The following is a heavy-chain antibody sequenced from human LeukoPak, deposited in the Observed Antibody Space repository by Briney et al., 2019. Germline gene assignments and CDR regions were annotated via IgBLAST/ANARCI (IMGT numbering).Heavy chain of an antibody. Sequence: GGPLRLSCAASGFTFSSYEMNWVRQAPGKGLEWVSYISSSGSTIYYADSVKGRFTISRDNAKNSLYLQMNSLRAEDTAVYCCARAGYSSSDWGQGTLVTVSS. CDR3: ARAGYSSSD. V-gene: IGHV3-48*03. J-gene: IGHJ4*02. CDR2: ISSSGSTI. D-gene: IGHD6-6*01. CDR1: GFTFSSYE.